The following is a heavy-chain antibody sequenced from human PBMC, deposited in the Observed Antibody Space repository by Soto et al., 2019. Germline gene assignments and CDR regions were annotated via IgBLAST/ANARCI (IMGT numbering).Heavy chain of an antibody. J-gene: IGHJ4*02. CDR3: ARASATIAAAAIFDY. Sequence: ASVKVSCKASGYTFTSYAMHWVRQAPGQRLEWMGWINAGNGNTKYSQKFQGRVTITRDTSASTAYMELSSLSAADTAVYYCARASATIAAAAIFDYWGQGTLVTVSS. D-gene: IGHD6-13*01. CDR1: GYTFTSYA. CDR2: INAGNGNT. V-gene: IGHV1-3*01.